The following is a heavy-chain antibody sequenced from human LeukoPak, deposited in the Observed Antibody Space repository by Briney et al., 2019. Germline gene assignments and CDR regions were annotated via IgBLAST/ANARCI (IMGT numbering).Heavy chain of an antibody. D-gene: IGHD3-10*01. CDR2: INNEGNDT. CDR3: ARGIYGIFAY. V-gene: IGHV3-74*01. Sequence: GGSLKLSCAASGFTFTKYWMHWVRQVPRKGLIWVSRINNEGNDTNYADSVKGRFTISRDNAKNTLYLQMNSLRAEDTAVYYCARGIYGIFAYWGQGSLVSVSS. J-gene: IGHJ4*02. CDR1: GFTFTKYW.